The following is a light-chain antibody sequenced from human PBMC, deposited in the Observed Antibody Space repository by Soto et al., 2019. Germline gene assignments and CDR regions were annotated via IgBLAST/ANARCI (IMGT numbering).Light chain of an antibody. V-gene: IGLV2-23*02. Sequence: QSVLTQPASICGSPGQSITISCTGTSSDVGSYDLVSWYQHHPGTAPKLILYEVTKRPSGVSNRFSGSKSGNTASLTISGLQTEDDSHYYCCSYANGNTLLFGGGTQLTVL. CDR3: CSYANGNTLL. CDR2: EVT. J-gene: IGLJ2*01. CDR1: SSDVGSYDL.